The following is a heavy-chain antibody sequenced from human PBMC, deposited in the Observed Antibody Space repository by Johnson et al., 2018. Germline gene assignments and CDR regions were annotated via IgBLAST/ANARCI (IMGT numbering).Heavy chain of an antibody. V-gene: IGHV3-13*01. CDR3: ATGAISGVIYREFFQH. CDR2: IGSAGDT. D-gene: IGHD3-10*01. CDR1: GFTFSSCD. J-gene: IGHJ1*01. Sequence: VQLVQSGGGLVQPGGSLRLSCAASGFTFSSCDLHWVRQVTGKGLEWVSPIGSAGDTSYPDSVKGRFTISRQKAKNSLCLQMNSLRAGDTAVYYCATGAISGVIYREFFQHWGQGTLVTVSS.